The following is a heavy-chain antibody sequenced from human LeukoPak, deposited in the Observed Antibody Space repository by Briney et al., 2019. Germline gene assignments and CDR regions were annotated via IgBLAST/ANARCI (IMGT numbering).Heavy chain of an antibody. CDR1: GFTFSSYA. D-gene: IGHD3-10*01. Sequence: PGGSLRLSCVGSGFTFSSYAVHWVRQAPGKGLEWVAVISYDGSNKHYADSVKGRFTISRDNSKNTLYLEMNSLRAEDTAVYYCARDPTQDGSGCYPSDYWGQGTLVTVSS. CDR3: ARDPTQDGSGCYPSDY. CDR2: ISYDGSNK. V-gene: IGHV3-30-3*01. J-gene: IGHJ4*02.